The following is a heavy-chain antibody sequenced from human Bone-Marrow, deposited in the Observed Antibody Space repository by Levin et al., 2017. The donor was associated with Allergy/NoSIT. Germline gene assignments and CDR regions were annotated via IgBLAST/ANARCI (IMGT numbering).Heavy chain of an antibody. J-gene: IGHJ6*02. Sequence: PGGSLRLSCKASGYTFTSYDINWVRQATGQGLEWMGWMNPNSGNTGYAQKFQGRVTMTRNTSISTAYMELSSLRSEDTAVYYCARPLQQLTTHHGQKNYYYYGMDVWGQGTTVTVSS. CDR1: GYTFTSYD. CDR3: ARPLQQLTTHHGQKNYYYYGMDV. V-gene: IGHV1-8*01. CDR2: MNPNSGNT. D-gene: IGHD6-13*01.